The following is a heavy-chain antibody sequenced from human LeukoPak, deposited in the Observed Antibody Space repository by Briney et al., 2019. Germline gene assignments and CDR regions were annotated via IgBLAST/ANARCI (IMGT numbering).Heavy chain of an antibody. CDR3: ARVLREWLLFGWFDP. CDR1: GFTFSSSW. V-gene: IGHV3-7*03. D-gene: IGHD3-3*01. J-gene: IGHJ5*02. CDR2: IKQDGSEK. Sequence: GGSLRLSCVAFGFTFSSSWMSWVRQAPGKGLEWVANIKQDGSEKSYVESVRGRFTISRDNAKNSLYLQLNSLRAEDTALYYCARVLREWLLFGWFDPWGQGTLVTVSS.